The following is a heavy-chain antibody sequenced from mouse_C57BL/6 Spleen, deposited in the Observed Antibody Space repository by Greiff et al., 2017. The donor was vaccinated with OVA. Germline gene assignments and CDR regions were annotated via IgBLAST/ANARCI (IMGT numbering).Heavy chain of an antibody. Sequence: QVQLQQSGPELVKPGASVKISCKASGYAFSSSWMNWVKQRPGKGLEWIGRIYPGDGDTNYNGKFKGKATLTADKSSSTAYMQLSSLTSEDSAVYFCARGPLYYDYDYLDYWGQGTTLTVSS. D-gene: IGHD2-4*01. V-gene: IGHV1-82*01. CDR3: ARGPLYYDYDYLDY. CDR1: GYAFSSSW. CDR2: IYPGDGDT. J-gene: IGHJ2*01.